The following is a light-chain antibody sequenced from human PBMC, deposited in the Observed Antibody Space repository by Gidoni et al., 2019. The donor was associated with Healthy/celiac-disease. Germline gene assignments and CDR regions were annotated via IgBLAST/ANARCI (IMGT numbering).Light chain of an antibody. V-gene: IGKV1-39*01. Sequence: DIQMTQPPSSLSASVGDRVTITCRESQSISSYLNWYQQKPGKAPKLLIYAASSLQSGVPSRFSGSGSGTDFTLTISSLQPEDFANYYCQQSYRWTFXKXTKVEIK. CDR1: QSISSY. CDR2: AAS. CDR3: QQSYRWT. J-gene: IGKJ1*01.